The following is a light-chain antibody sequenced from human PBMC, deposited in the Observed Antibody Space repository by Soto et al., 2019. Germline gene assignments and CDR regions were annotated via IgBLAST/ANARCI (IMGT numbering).Light chain of an antibody. CDR1: QSVSSY. CDR3: HQRQYWPPIT. Sequence: IVLTQSRATLSLSPGERATLSCRASQSVSSYLAWYQQKPGQAPRLLIYDASNRATGIPARFSGSGSGTDFTLTISSLEPEDFAVYYCHQRQYWPPITFGQGTRLEIK. V-gene: IGKV3-11*01. J-gene: IGKJ5*01. CDR2: DAS.